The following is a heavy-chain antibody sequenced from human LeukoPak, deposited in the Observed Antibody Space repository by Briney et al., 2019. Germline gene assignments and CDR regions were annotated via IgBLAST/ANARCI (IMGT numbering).Heavy chain of an antibody. J-gene: IGHJ4*02. CDR2: ISSSSSYT. CDR1: GFTFSDYY. D-gene: IGHD1-26*01. V-gene: IGHV3-11*06. Sequence: GGSLRLSCAASGFTFSDYYMSWIRQAPERGLEWVSYISSSSSYTNYAVSVKGRFTISRDNAKNSLYLQMNSLRAEDTAVYYCAREIVGAIDYWGQGTLVTVSS. CDR3: AREIVGAIDY.